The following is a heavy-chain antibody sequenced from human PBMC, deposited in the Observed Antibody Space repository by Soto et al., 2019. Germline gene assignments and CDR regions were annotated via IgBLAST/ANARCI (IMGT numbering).Heavy chain of an antibody. Sequence: EVRLVESGGGLVQPGGSLRLSCAAFGFTVSSNYMTWVRLAPGKGLEWVPLVYSGGATHYAASVKGRFTISTHSSQNTLFLQMNSLITEDTATYYCVRGRYGSEIHWGQGTKVTVSS. J-gene: IGHJ4*02. CDR3: VRGRYGSEIH. CDR2: VYSGGAT. CDR1: GFTVSSNY. D-gene: IGHD3-10*01. V-gene: IGHV3-53*04.